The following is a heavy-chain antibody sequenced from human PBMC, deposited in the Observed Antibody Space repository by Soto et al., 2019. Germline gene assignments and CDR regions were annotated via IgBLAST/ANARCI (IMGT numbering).Heavy chain of an antibody. Sequence: SETLSLTCAVSGGSISSSNWWSWVRQPPGKGLEWIGEIYHSGSTNYNPSLKSRVTISVDKSKNQFSLKLSSVTAADTAVYYCAREHKLYSTGYGMDVWGQGTTVTISS. V-gene: IGHV4-4*02. J-gene: IGHJ6*02. CDR1: GGSISSSNW. D-gene: IGHD6-13*01. CDR3: AREHKLYSTGYGMDV. CDR2: IYHSGST.